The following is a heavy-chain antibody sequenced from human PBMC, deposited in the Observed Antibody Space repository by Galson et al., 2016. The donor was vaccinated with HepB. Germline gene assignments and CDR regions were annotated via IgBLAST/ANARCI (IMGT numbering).Heavy chain of an antibody. V-gene: IGHV3-30*04. CDR3: ARDPSYSSSWYYYFDF. J-gene: IGHJ4*02. CDR2: ISKDGRNK. CDR1: GFTFSGYP. Sequence: SLRLSCAASGFTFSGYPMHWVRQAPGKGLEWVAVISKDGRNKDYADSVKGRFTLSRDNSKDTLYLQMDSLRDEDTAVYFCARDPSYSSSWYYYFDFWGQGTLVTVSS. D-gene: IGHD6-13*01.